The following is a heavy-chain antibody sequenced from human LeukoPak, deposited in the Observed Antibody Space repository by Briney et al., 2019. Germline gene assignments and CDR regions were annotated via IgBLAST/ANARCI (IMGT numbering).Heavy chain of an antibody. CDR2: INHSGST. J-gene: IGHJ2*01. Sequence: SETLSLTCAVYGGSFSVYYWRWIRHPPGKGREWMGEINHSGSTNYNPSLKSCVTISVDTSKNQFSLKLSSVTAADTAVYYCARGLGSFNWYFDPWGRGTLVTVSS. D-gene: IGHD1-26*01. CDR3: ARGLGSFNWYFDP. V-gene: IGHV4-34*01. CDR1: GGSFSVYY.